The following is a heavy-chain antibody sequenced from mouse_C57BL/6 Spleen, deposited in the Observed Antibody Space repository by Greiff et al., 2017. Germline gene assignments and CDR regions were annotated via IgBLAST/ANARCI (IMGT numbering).Heavy chain of an antibody. J-gene: IGHJ4*01. V-gene: IGHV1-9*01. Sequence: QVQLQQSGAELMKPGASVKLSCKATGYTFTGYWIEWVKQRPGHGLEWIGEILPGSGSTNYNEKFKGKATFTADTASNTAYMQLSSLTTEDSAIYYCARSLYYGSSYNYAMDYWGQGTSVTVSS. CDR1: GYTFTGYW. D-gene: IGHD1-1*01. CDR3: ARSLYYGSSYNYAMDY. CDR2: ILPGSGST.